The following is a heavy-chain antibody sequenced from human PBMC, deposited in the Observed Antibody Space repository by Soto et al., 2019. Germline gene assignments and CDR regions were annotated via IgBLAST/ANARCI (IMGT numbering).Heavy chain of an antibody. D-gene: IGHD1-26*01. V-gene: IGHV4-39*01. CDR2: IYYSGST. Sequence: QLQLQESGPGLVKPSETLSLTCTVSGGSISSSSYYWGWIRQPPGKGLEWIGSIYYSGSTYYNPSLKSRVTISVDTSKNQFSLKLSSVTAADTAVYYCARGKWELTTTVDYWGQGTLVTVSS. CDR1: GGSISSSSYY. J-gene: IGHJ4*02. CDR3: ARGKWELTTTVDY.